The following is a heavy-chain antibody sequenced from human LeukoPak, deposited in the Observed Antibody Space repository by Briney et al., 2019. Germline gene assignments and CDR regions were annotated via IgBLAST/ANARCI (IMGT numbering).Heavy chain of an antibody. CDR2: ISYDGSNK. D-gene: IGHD5-12*01. Sequence: GGSLRLSCAASGFTFSSYAMHWVRQAPGKGLEWVAVISYDGSNKYYADSVKGRFTISRDNSKNTLYLQMNSLRAEDTAVYYCARDGVATFTYWGQGTLVTVSS. CDR3: ARDGVATFTY. CDR1: GFTFSSYA. J-gene: IGHJ4*02. V-gene: IGHV3-30*04.